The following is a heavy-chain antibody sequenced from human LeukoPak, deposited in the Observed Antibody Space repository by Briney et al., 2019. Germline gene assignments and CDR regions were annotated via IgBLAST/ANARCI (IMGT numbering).Heavy chain of an antibody. Sequence: GGSLRLSCAASGFTFSNARMSWVRQAPGKGREWVCRIKSKTDGGGKDNAVHVKGRLNISRDDSQNTLYLQMNSLKTEDTAVYYCTPASLAVAGPYYYYYYMYVGGKGTTVTVSS. J-gene: IGHJ6*03. D-gene: IGHD6-19*01. V-gene: IGHV3-15*01. CDR3: TPASLAVAGPYYYYYYMYV. CDR1: GFTFSNAR. CDR2: IKSKTDGGGK.